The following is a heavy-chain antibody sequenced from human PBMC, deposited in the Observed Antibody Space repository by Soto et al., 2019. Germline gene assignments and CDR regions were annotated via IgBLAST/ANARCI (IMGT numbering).Heavy chain of an antibody. D-gene: IGHD3-9*01. J-gene: IGHJ5*02. Sequence: SETLSLTYTVFGGSISSSSYYWGCIRQPPGKVLEWIGSIYYSGSTYYNPSLKSRVTISVDTSKNQFSLKLSSVTAADTAVYYCARLRYFDWFPPGENWFDPWGQGTLVTVSS. CDR3: ARLRYFDWFPPGENWFDP. CDR1: GGSISSSSYY. CDR2: IYYSGST. V-gene: IGHV4-39*07.